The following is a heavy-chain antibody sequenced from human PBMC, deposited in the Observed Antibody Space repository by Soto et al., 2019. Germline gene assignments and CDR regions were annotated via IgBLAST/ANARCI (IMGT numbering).Heavy chain of an antibody. CDR2: ISGSSGGI. CDR3: VKYWRYCTGTTCYYFYYVDV. J-gene: IGHJ6*03. CDR1: GFTFGSYV. Sequence: EVQLLESGGGLVQPGGSLGLSCAASGFTFGSYVMTWVRQAPGKGLEWVSSISGSSGGIYYADSVRGRFTVSRDNSKNMLYLQMSSLRAEDSAVYHCVKYWRYCTGTTCYYFYYVDVWGKGTAVTVSS. V-gene: IGHV3-23*01. D-gene: IGHD2-8*02.